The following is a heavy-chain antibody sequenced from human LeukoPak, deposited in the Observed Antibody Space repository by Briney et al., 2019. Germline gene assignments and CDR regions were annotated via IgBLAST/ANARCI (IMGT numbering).Heavy chain of an antibody. CDR1: GGSISSYY. CDR2: VYSSGST. Sequence: PSETLSLTCTVSGGSISSYYWSWIRQPAGKGLEWIGRVYSSGSTDYNPSLQSRVTMSVDTSKNQFSLKLSSVTAADTAVYYCARSGYSSTWYLFDYWGQGTLVTVSS. V-gene: IGHV4-4*07. D-gene: IGHD6-13*01. CDR3: ARSGYSSTWYLFDY. J-gene: IGHJ4*02.